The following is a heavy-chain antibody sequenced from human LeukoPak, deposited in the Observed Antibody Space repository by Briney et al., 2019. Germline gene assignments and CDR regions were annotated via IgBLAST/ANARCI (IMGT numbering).Heavy chain of an antibody. Sequence: GASVKVSCKASGYTFTGYYMRWVRQAPGQGLEWMGWINPNSGDTNYAQKFQGRLTMTRDTSISTAYMELSRLTSDDTAIYYCVEGGGNFHSDPWGQGTLVTVSS. D-gene: IGHD2-21*01. CDR2: INPNSGDT. CDR3: VEGGGNFHSDP. V-gene: IGHV1-2*02. CDR1: GYTFTGYY. J-gene: IGHJ5*02.